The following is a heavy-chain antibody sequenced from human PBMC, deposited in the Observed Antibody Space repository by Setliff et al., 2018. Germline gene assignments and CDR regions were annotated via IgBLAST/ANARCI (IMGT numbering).Heavy chain of an antibody. CDR3: ARTCSGSGCYAGLES. Sequence: GGSLRLSCAGSGFTFRSYRMHWVRQAPGKGLEWVAVIWDDGGNKYHADSVKGRFTISRDNSKNTLYLQMNSLRPEDTAVYYCARTCSGSGCYAGLESWGQGTPVTVSS. V-gene: IGHV3-33*01. CDR1: GFTFRSYR. D-gene: IGHD2-15*01. J-gene: IGHJ4*02. CDR2: IWDDGGNK.